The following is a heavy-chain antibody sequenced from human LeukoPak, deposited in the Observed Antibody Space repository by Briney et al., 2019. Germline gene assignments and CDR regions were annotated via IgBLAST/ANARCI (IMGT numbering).Heavy chain of an antibody. CDR1: GFAFSSNW. V-gene: IGHV3-74*01. Sequence: GGSLRLSCAASGFAFSSNWMHWVRQTPGKGLVWVSRINSGGSGTSYADSVEGRFAISRDNAKNTLYLQMNSLKGEDTAVYYCATSLGPLAEYWGRGTLVTVSS. CDR3: ATSLGPLAEY. D-gene: IGHD7-27*01. CDR2: INSGGSGT. J-gene: IGHJ4*02.